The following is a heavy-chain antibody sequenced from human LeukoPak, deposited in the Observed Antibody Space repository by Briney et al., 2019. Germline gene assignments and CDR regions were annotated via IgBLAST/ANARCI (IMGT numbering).Heavy chain of an antibody. Sequence: SETLSLTCTVSDGSISSSSYYWGWIRQPPGKGLEWIGSIYYSGNSYYNPSLRGRVTISVDTSKNQFSLKLSSVTAADTAVYYCAREGSYDSSGYYTDYWGQGTLVTVSS. J-gene: IGHJ4*02. CDR3: AREGSYDSSGYYTDY. D-gene: IGHD3-22*01. CDR1: DGSISSSSYY. CDR2: IYYSGNS. V-gene: IGHV4-39*02.